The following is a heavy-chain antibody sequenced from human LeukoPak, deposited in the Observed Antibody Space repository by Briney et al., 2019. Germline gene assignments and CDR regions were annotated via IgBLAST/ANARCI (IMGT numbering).Heavy chain of an antibody. CDR2: IKQDGSEK. V-gene: IGHV3-7*01. CDR1: GFTFSSYW. CDR3: ASTYYYGVWFDP. Sequence: GESLRLSCAAPGFTFSSYWMTWVRQAPGKGLEWVANIKQDGSEKYYVDSVKGRFTISRDNAENSLYLQMNGLRVEDTAVYYCASTYYYGVWFDPWGQGTLVTVSS. J-gene: IGHJ5*02. D-gene: IGHD3-22*01.